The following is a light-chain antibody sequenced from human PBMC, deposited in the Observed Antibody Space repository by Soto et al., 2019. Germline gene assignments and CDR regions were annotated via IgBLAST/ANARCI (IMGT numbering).Light chain of an antibody. Sequence: DIQMTQSPSSLSASVRDRVTITCRASQGISNYLAGYQQKPGKVPKLLIYAASTLQSGVPSRFSGSGSGTDFTLTISSLQPEDVASYYCQKYDSSPWPFGQGPKVEIK. CDR1: QGISNY. CDR3: QKYDSSPWP. CDR2: AAS. J-gene: IGKJ1*01. V-gene: IGKV1-27*01.